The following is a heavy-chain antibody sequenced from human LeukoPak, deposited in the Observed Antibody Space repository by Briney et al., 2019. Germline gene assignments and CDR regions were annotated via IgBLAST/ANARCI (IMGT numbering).Heavy chain of an antibody. Sequence: GGSLRLSCAASGFTFSSYSMNWVRQAPGKGLEWVSYISSSSSTIYHADSVKGRFTISRDNAKNSLYLQMNSLRAEDTAVYYCASAGGSASYAYWGQGTPVTVSS. J-gene: IGHJ4*02. V-gene: IGHV3-48*04. CDR2: ISSSSSTI. D-gene: IGHD3-10*01. CDR1: GFTFSSYS. CDR3: ASAGGSASYAY.